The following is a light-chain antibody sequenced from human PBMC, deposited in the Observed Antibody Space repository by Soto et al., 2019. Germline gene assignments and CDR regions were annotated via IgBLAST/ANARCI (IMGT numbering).Light chain of an antibody. J-gene: IGLJ2*01. Sequence: QSALTQPPSASGSPGQSVTISCTGTSTDVGDYKYVFWYQQHPGKAPKLLIYEVNKRPSGVPDRFSGSKSGNTASLTVSGLQAEDEADYYSSSLAGGTLVFGGGTKLTVL. V-gene: IGLV2-8*01. CDR2: EVN. CDR3: SSLAGGTLV. CDR1: STDVGDYKY.